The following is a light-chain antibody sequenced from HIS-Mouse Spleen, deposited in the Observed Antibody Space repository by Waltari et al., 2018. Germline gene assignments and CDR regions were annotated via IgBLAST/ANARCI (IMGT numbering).Light chain of an antibody. V-gene: IGLV3-25*03. CDR2: KDS. CDR3: QSTDSSGNHRV. J-gene: IGLJ2*01. CDR1: ALPKQY. Sequence: SYELTQPPSVSVSPGQTARITGPGDALPKQYAYWYQQKPGQAPVRGRYKDSERPPGVPERFSGASSGTTVTLTISGVQAEDEADYYCQSTDSSGNHRVFGGGTKLTVL.